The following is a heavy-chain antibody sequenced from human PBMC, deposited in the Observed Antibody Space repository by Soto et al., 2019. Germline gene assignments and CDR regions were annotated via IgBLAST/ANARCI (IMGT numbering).Heavy chain of an antibody. J-gene: IGHJ5*02. V-gene: IGHV1-24*01. Sequence: ASVKVSCKVSGYTLTELSMHWVRQAPGKGLEWMGGFDPEDGETIYAQKFQGRVTMTEDTSTDTAYMELSSLRSEDTAVYSCATHSCCTSTSCFEGGYNCLDPWGQGTLVTVSS. CDR1: GYTLTELS. CDR2: FDPEDGET. CDR3: ATHSCCTSTSCFEGGYNCLDP. D-gene: IGHD2-2*01.